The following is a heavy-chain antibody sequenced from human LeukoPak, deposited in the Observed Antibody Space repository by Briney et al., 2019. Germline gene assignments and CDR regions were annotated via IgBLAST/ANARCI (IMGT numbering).Heavy chain of an antibody. J-gene: IGHJ4*02. V-gene: IGHV4-59*08. CDR3: ARHLYKVHHFDF. CDR2: IHYSGST. D-gene: IGHD2-2*02. Sequence: SETLSLTCTVSGGSISSYYWSWIRQPPGKGLEWIGYIHYSGSTNYNPSLKSRVTISVDTSKNQFSLKLSSVTAADTAVYYCARHLYKVHHFDFWGQGTLVTVSS. CDR1: GGSISSYY.